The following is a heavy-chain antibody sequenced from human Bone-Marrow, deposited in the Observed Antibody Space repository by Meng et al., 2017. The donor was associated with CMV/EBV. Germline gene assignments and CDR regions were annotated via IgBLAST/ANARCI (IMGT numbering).Heavy chain of an antibody. V-gene: IGHV3-69-1*02. CDR2: ISSSSTI. Sequence: GESLKISCAASGFTFSDYYMNWVRQAPGKGLEWASSISSSSTIYYADSVKGRFTISRDNAKNSLYLQTNSLRAEDTAVYYCARRGSPDYWGQGTLVTVSS. J-gene: IGHJ4*02. CDR3: ARRGSPDY. CDR1: GFTFSDYY.